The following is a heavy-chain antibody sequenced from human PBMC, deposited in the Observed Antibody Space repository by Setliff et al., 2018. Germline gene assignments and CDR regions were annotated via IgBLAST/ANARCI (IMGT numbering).Heavy chain of an antibody. Sequence: TPQTPGKGLEWIGRIYTSGATTYSPSLKSRVSISADTSKNLFSLRLKSVTAADTAVYYCAKEYVVNSFVSNSHQHYGLDVWGQGTTVTVSS. CDR2: IYTSGAT. CDR3: AKEYVVNSFVSNSHQHYGLDV. J-gene: IGHJ6*02. V-gene: IGHV4-61*02. D-gene: IGHD2-21*01.